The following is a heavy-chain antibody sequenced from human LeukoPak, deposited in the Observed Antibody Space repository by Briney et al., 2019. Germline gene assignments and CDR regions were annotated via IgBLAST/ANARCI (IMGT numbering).Heavy chain of an antibody. CDR2: ISKDATNK. CDR3: AKDDSYIGAAGSLDY. CDR1: GFICSNYG. V-gene: IGHV3-30*18. Sequence: GGSLRLSCSASGFICSNYGMHWARQAPGKGLQWVAFISKDATNKYYADSVKGRFTISRDTSKNTLYLQMNSLTAEDTAVYFCAKDDSYIGAAGSLDYWGQGTLVTVSS. D-gene: IGHD6-13*01. J-gene: IGHJ4*02.